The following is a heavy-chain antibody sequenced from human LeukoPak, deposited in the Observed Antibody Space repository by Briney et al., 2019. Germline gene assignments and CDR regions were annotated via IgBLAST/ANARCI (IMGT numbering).Heavy chain of an antibody. CDR1: GFTFSRYW. V-gene: IGHV3-74*01. D-gene: IGHD3-16*01. J-gene: IGHJ4*02. CDR3: ARLTPPFDY. CDR2: INGDGSSI. Sequence: PGGSLRLSCAASGFTFSRYWLHWVRQAPGRGLVWVSRINGDGSSIRYADSVKGRFTNSRDNAKNTLYLQMNSLRAEDTAVYYCARLTPPFDYWGPGTLVTVSS.